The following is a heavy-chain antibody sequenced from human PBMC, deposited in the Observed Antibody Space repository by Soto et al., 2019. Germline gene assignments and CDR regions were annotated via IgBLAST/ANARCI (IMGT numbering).Heavy chain of an antibody. V-gene: IGHV3-23*01. CDR3: VKKLDDRRTTFWFDT. CDR2: IRNTIDDT. CDR1: GFTFSNYG. Sequence: EVQLLESGGDLVQPGGSLRLSCAASGFTFSNYGMTWVRQAPGKGLEWVSSIRNTIDDTYYADSEEGRFTISRDNSTNTLNLQMNDLRAEATAMDYCVKKLDDRRTTFWFDTWGQGTLVTVSS. J-gene: IGHJ5*02. D-gene: IGHD4-17*01.